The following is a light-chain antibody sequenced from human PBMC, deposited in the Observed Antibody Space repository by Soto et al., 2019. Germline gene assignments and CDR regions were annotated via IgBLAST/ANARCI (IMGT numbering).Light chain of an antibody. V-gene: IGKV1-8*01. CDR3: QQYYSYPWT. J-gene: IGKJ1*01. Sequence: AIRTTQSPSSFSASTGDRLTITCRASQGISSYLAWYQQKPGKAPKXXMYAASTLQSGVPSRFSASGSGTDFTLTISCLQHEDFATYYCQQYYSYPWTFRQGTKVDIK. CDR2: AAS. CDR1: QGISSY.